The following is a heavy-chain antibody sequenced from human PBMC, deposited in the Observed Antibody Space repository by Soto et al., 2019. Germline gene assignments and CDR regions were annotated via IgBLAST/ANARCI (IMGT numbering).Heavy chain of an antibody. J-gene: IGHJ6*02. Sequence: PSETLSLTCAVYGESFSGQYWSWIRQPPGEGLEWIGEINRNGRANYNPSLKSRVALSVDTSKNQFSLKMTSMTAADTAVYYCARHGGFLEWLFSYGYYYGMDVWGQGTTVTVSS. CDR1: GESFSGQY. D-gene: IGHD3-3*01. CDR3: ARHGGFLEWLFSYGYYYGMDV. V-gene: IGHV4-34*01. CDR2: INRNGRA.